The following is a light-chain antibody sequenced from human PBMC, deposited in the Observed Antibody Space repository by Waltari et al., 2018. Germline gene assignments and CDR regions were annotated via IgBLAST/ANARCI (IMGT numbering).Light chain of an antibody. V-gene: IGKV3-20*01. CDR3: QNYVRLPAT. Sequence: EIVLTQSPGTLSLSPGERATLSCRASQSFARALAWYQQKPGQPPRLLIYNTYTRATGVPDRFSGGGSVTDFSLTISRLEPEDFAVYYCQNYVRLPATFGQGTKVEIK. CDR1: QSFARA. CDR2: NTY. J-gene: IGKJ1*01.